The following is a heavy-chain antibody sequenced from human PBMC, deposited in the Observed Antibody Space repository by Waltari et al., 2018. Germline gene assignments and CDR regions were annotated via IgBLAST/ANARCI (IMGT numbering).Heavy chain of an antibody. CDR2: ISYSGST. CDR1: GGSISSGGYY. V-gene: IGHV4-31*03. J-gene: IGHJ6*03. CDR3: AIEEVRGLDKGYMDV. D-gene: IGHD3-10*01. Sequence: QVQLQESGPGLVKPSQTLSLTCTVSGGSISSGGYYWSWIRQPPGKGLEWIGYISYSGSTYYNPSLKSRVTISVDTSKNQFSLKLSSVTAADTAVYYCAIEEVRGLDKGYMDVWGKGTTVTVSS.